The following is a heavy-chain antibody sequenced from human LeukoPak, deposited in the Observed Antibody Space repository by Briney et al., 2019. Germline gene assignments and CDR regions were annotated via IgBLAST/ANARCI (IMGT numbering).Heavy chain of an antibody. V-gene: IGHV3-23*01. CDR2: ISGSGGST. CDR1: GFTFSTFG. CDR3: AKVRIPGVIFDY. D-gene: IGHD2-2*02. Sequence: PGGSLRLSCAASGFTFSTFGMHWVRQAPGKGLEWVSAISGSGGSTYYADSVKGRFTISRDNSKNTLYLQMNSLRAEDTAVYYCAKVRIPGVIFDYWGQGTLVTVSS. J-gene: IGHJ4*02.